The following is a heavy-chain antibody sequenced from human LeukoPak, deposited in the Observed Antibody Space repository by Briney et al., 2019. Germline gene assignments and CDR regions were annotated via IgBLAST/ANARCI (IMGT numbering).Heavy chain of an antibody. J-gene: IGHJ4*02. CDR2: IYYSGST. D-gene: IGHD6-25*01. CDR3: ARVGGRQRDY. CDR1: GGSISSYY. V-gene: IGHV4-59*01. Sequence: SETLSLTCTVSGGSISSYYWSWLRQPPGKGLEWIGYIYYSGSTNYNPSLKSRVTISVDTSKNQFSLKLSSVTAADTAVYYCARVGGRQRDYWGQGTLVTVSS.